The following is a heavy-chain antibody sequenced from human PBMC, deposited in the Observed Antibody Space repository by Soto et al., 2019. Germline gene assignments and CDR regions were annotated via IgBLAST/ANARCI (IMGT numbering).Heavy chain of an antibody. V-gene: IGHV3-30-3*01. CDR3: ARGIAVAGTGYYYGMDV. CDR1: GFTFSSYA. J-gene: IGHJ6*02. CDR2: ISYDGSNK. D-gene: IGHD6-19*01. Sequence: QVQLVESGGGVVQPGRSLRLSRAASGFTFSSYAMHWVRQAPGKGLEWVAVISYDGSNKYYADSVKGRFTISRDNSKNTLYLQMNSLRAEDTAVYYCARGIAVAGTGYYYGMDVWGQGTTVTVSS.